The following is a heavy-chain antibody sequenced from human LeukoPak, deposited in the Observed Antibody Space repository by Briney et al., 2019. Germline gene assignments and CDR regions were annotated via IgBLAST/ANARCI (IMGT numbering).Heavy chain of an antibody. V-gene: IGHV4-31*03. D-gene: IGHD3-3*01. J-gene: IGHJ4*02. CDR1: GGSISSGGYY. CDR3: ARALFWSGYSPSIY. Sequence: SQTLTLTCTVSGGSISSGGYYWSWIRQHPGKGLEWIGYIYYSGSTYYNPSLKSRVTISVDTSKNQFSLKLSSVTAADTAVYYCARALFWSGYSPSIYWGQGTLVTVSS. CDR2: IYYSGST.